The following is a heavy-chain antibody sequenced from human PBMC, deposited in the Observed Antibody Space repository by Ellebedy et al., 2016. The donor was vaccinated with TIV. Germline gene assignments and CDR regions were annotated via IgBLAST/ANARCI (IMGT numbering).Heavy chain of an antibody. CDR2: INTDGSTI. CDR1: GFTFSSYW. Sequence: GGSLRLSCAASGFTFSSYWMQWVRQVPGRGLVWVSRINTDGSTIDYADSVKGRFTISRDNAKNTLYLQMNSLRAEDTAVYYCAKDHTSGWNYWGQGTLVTVSS. V-gene: IGHV3-74*01. CDR3: AKDHTSGWNY. D-gene: IGHD3-10*01. J-gene: IGHJ4*02.